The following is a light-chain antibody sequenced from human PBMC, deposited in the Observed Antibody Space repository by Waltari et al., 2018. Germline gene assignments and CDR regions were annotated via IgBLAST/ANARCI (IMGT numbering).Light chain of an antibody. CDR3: LIYYGGVVV. J-gene: IGLJ2*01. CDR1: TGAVTSGNY. CDR2: TTN. V-gene: IGLV7-43*01. Sequence: QTVVTQEPSLTVSPGGTLTLTCASSTGAVTSGNYPNWFQQKPGQAPRPLIYTTNNKHSGTPARFAGSLLGGKAALTLSGVQPEDEADYYCLIYYGGVVVFGGGTKLTVL.